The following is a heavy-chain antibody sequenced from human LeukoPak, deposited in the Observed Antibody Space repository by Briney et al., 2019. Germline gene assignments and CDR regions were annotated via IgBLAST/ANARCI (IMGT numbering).Heavy chain of an antibody. D-gene: IGHD6-6*01. V-gene: IGHV1-8*01. Sequence: ASVTVSFTASGYTFTIYDINWVRQAPGQGHEWMGWMNPNRGNTGYAQKFQGRVTMTRNTSISTAYMELSSLRSEDTAVYYCARGEAARPYYYYDYMDVWGKGTTVTVSS. CDR2: MNPNRGNT. CDR1: GYTFTIYD. CDR3: ARGEAARPYYYYDYMDV. J-gene: IGHJ6*03.